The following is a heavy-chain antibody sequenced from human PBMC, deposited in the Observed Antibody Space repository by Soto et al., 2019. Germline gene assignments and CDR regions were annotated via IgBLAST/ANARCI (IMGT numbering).Heavy chain of an antibody. J-gene: IGHJ4*02. D-gene: IGHD3-3*01. CDR2: IKQDGSEK. CDR3: ASELRFLESPPYYFDY. Sequence: GGSLRLSCAASGFTFSSYWMSWVRQAPGKGLEWVANIKQDGSEKYYVDSVKGRFTISRDNAKNSLYLQMNSLRAEDTAVYYCASELRFLESPPYYFDYWGQGTLVTVSS. CDR1: GFTFSSYW. V-gene: IGHV3-7*03.